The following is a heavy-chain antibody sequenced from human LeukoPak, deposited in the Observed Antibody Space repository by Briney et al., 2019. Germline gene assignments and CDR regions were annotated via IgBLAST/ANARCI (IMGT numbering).Heavy chain of an antibody. J-gene: IGHJ4*02. CDR2: IKPGDGTT. CDR3: ARDSDRSLIDY. D-gene: IGHD3-22*01. V-gene: IGHV1-46*01. CDR1: GYTFTNYW. Sequence: GASVMVSCKASGYTFTNYWVHWVRRAPGQGLEWMGIIKPGDGTTNYAQKFQGGVTLTWDTSTSTVYMELSSLRSEDTAVYYCARDSDRSLIDYWGQGTLLTVSS.